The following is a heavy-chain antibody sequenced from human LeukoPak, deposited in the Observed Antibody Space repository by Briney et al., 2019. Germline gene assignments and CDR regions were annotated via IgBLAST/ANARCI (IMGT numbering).Heavy chain of an antibody. CDR1: GFTFSSYA. V-gene: IGHV3-23*01. CDR2: ISGSGGST. CDR3: ATGDYYYYYMDV. Sequence: PGGSLRLSCAASGFTFSSYAMSWVRQAPGKGLEWVSAISGSGGSTYYADSVKGRFTISRDNSKNTLYLQMNSPRAEDTAVYYCATGDYYYYYMDVWGKGTTVTVSS. J-gene: IGHJ6*03.